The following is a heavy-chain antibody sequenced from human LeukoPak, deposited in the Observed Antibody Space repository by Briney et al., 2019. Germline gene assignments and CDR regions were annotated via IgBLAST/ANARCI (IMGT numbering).Heavy chain of an antibody. CDR3: ARAGSLHYYGSGSQYYFDY. J-gene: IGHJ4*02. V-gene: IGHV4-39*07. CDR2: IYYSGST. Sequence: SETLSLTCTVSGGSISSSSYYWGWIRQPPGKGLEWIGSIYYSGSTYYNPSLKSRVTISVDTSKNQFSLKLSSVTAADTAVYYCARAGSLHYYGSGSQYYFDYWAREPWSPSPQ. D-gene: IGHD3-10*01. CDR1: GGSISSSSYY.